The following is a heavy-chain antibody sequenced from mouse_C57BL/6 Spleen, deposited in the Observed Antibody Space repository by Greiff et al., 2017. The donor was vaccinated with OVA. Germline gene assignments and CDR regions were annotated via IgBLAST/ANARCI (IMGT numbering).Heavy chain of an antibody. CDR2: LDPSDSYT. Sequence: QVQLQQPGAELVMPGASVKLSCKASGYTFTSYWMHWVKQRPGQGLEWIGELDPSDSYTNYNQKFKGKSTFTVDTSSNQAYLQLSSRTPEDAAVYYCARAPITTVVATGFDYWGQGTTLTVSS. D-gene: IGHD1-1*01. J-gene: IGHJ2*01. CDR3: ARAPITTVVATGFDY. CDR1: GYTFTSYW. V-gene: IGHV1-69*01.